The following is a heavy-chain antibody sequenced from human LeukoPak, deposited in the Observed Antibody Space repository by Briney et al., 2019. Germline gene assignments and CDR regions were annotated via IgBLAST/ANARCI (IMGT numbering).Heavy chain of an antibody. V-gene: IGHV1-18*01. CDR1: GYTFTSYG. J-gene: IGHJ4*02. CDR3: ARAHKTHYCDSSGYYIN. Sequence: ASVKVSCKASGYTFTSYGISWVRQAPGQGLEWMGWISAYNGNTNYAQKLQGRVTMTTDTSTSTAYMELRSLRSDDTAVYYCARAHKTHYCDSSGYYINWGQGTLVTVSS. D-gene: IGHD3-22*01. CDR2: ISAYNGNT.